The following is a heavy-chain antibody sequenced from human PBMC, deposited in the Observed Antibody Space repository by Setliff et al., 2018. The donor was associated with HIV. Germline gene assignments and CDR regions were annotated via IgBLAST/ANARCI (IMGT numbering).Heavy chain of an antibody. CDR3: TRFAWGMNWFDP. V-gene: IGHV4-4*08. D-gene: IGHD3-16*01. CDR2: ISSTGTT. J-gene: IGHJ5*02. CDR1: GDSINSHF. Sequence: PSETLSLTCTVSGDSINSHFWTWIRQSPRKGLEWIGYISSTGTTNYNPSLKSRVTISVATSKNQFSLKLSSVTAADTAVYYCTRFAWGMNWFDPWGQGTLVTVSS.